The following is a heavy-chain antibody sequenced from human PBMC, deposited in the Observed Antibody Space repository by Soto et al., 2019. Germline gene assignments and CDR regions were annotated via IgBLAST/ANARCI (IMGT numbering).Heavy chain of an antibody. V-gene: IGHV3-11*01. CDR2: ISSSGSTI. J-gene: IGHJ5*02. Sequence: SLRLSCAASGFTFSDYYMSWIRPAPGKGLEWVSYISSSGSTIYYADSVKGRFTISRDNAKNSLYLQMNSLRAEDTAVYYCAGSGWELLRWFDPWGQGTLVTVSS. CDR1: GFTFSDYY. D-gene: IGHD1-26*01. CDR3: AGSGWELLRWFDP.